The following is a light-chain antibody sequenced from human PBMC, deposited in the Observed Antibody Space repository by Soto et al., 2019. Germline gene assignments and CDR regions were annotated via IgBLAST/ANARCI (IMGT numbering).Light chain of an antibody. CDR2: KAS. CDR3: QQYDRYSLS. J-gene: IGKJ3*01. CDR1: QNIRSW. V-gene: IGKV1-5*03. Sequence: DIQMTQSPSTRSASVGDRVSITCRASQNIRSWLAWYQHKPGKAPKLLIYKASTLDSGVPSRFSGSGSGTDFTLTISSLQPDDFATYYCQQYDRYSLSFGPGTKVEIK.